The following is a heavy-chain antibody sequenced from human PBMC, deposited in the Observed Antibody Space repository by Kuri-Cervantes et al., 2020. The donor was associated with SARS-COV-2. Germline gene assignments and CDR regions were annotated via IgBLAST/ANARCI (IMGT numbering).Heavy chain of an antibody. CDR1: GYTFTSYY. Sequence: ASVKVSCKASGYTFTSYYMHWVRQAPGQGLEWMGIINPSGGSTSYAQKFQGRVTMTRDTSTSTVYVELSSLRSEDTAMYYCARGVSHIAAAGLYYFDYWGQGTLVTVSS. J-gene: IGHJ4*02. CDR3: ARGVSHIAAAGLYYFDY. D-gene: IGHD6-13*01. CDR2: INPSGGST. V-gene: IGHV1-46*01.